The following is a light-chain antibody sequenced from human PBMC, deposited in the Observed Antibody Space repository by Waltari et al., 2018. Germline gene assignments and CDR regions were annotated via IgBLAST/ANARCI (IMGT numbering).Light chain of an antibody. CDR2: VNSGGRH. V-gene: IGLV4-69*01. CDR1: SGHSSNI. CDR3: QTGGHGTWM. Sequence: QLVLTQSPSASASLGASVKLTCTLDSGHSSNIIALLQPRPEKGPRTLMKVNSGGRHTKGDDDPDRFSGSSPGAERDRTVSNEQSEDEADYYCQTGGHGTWMFGGGTTLTVL. J-gene: IGLJ3*02.